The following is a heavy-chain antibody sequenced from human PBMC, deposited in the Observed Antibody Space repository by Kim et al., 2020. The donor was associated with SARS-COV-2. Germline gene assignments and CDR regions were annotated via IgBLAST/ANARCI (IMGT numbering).Heavy chain of an antibody. D-gene: IGHD3-3*01. CDR3: ARDLGSDFWSGYYLDY. J-gene: IGHJ4*02. Sequence: GGSLRLSCAASGFTFSDYYMSWIRQAPGKGLEWVSYISSSGSTIYYADSVKGRFTISRDNAKNSLYLQMNSLRAEDTAVYYCARDLGSDFWSGYYLDYWGQGTLVTVSS. CDR1: GFTFSDYY. V-gene: IGHV3-11*01. CDR2: ISSSGSTI.